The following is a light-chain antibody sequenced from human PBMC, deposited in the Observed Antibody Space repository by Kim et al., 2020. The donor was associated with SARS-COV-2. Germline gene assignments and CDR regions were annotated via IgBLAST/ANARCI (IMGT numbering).Light chain of an antibody. Sequence: QSALTQPASVSGSPGQSITISCTGSSSDVGGYNYVSWYQQHPGKAPKLMIYDVSNRPSGDSNRFSGSKSGNTASLPISGLQAEDEADYYCRSYTSSSTVVVFGGGTQLTVL. V-gene: IGLV2-14*03. CDR1: SSDVGGYNY. CDR2: DVS. CDR3: RSYTSSSTVVV. J-gene: IGLJ2*01.